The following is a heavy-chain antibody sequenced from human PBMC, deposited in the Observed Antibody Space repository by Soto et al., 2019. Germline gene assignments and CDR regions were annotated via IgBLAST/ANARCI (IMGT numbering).Heavy chain of an antibody. V-gene: IGHV1-69*08. D-gene: IGHD3-9*01. CDR1: GGTFSSYT. CDR2: IIPILGIA. Sequence: QVQLVQSGAEVKKPGSSVKVSCMASGGTFSSYTISWVRQAPGQGLEWMGRIIPILGIANYAQKFQGRVTITADKSTSTAYMELSSLRSEDTAVYYCAREVSYYDILTGYGGDWFDPWGQGTLVTVSS. CDR3: AREVSYYDILTGYGGDWFDP. J-gene: IGHJ5*02.